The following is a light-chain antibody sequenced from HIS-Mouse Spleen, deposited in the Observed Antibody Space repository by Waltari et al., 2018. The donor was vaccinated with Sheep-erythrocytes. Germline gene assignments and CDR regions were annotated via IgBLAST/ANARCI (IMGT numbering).Light chain of an antibody. CDR2: DVS. CDR3: CSYAGSYNHV. CDR1: SSDVGGYNY. Sequence: QSALTQPRSVSGSPGQSVTISCTGTSSDVGGYNYVSWYQQPPGKAPKLMIYDVSKRPSGVPDRFSCSTSGNTASLTISGLQAEDEADYYCCSYAGSYNHVFATGTKVTVL. J-gene: IGLJ1*01. V-gene: IGLV2-11*01.